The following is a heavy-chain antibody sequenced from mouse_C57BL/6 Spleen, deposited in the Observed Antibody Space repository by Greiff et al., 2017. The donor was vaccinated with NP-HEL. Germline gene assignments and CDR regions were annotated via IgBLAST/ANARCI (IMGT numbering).Heavy chain of an antibody. CDR2: ISSGSSTI. CDR3: ARRYGSRRYFDV. Sequence: EVKLVESGGGLVKPGGSLKLSCAASGFTFSDYGMHWVRQAPEKGLEWVAYISSGSSTIYYADTVKGRFTISRDNAKNTLFLQMTSLRSEDTAMYYCARRYGSRRYFDVWGTGTTVTVSS. V-gene: IGHV5-17*01. CDR1: GFTFSDYG. J-gene: IGHJ1*03. D-gene: IGHD1-1*01.